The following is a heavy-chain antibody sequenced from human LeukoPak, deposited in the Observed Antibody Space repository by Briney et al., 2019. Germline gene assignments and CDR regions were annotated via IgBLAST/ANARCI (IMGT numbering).Heavy chain of an antibody. D-gene: IGHD6-13*01. V-gene: IGHV3-21*01. Sequence: GGSLRLSCAASGFTFSSYSMNWVRQAPGRGLEWGSSISSSSRYIYYADSVKGRFTIPRHNAKNSLYLQMNSLRAEDTAVYYCAREHSSSWYSSFDYWGQGTLVTVSS. CDR1: GFTFSSYS. CDR3: AREHSSSWYSSFDY. J-gene: IGHJ4*02. CDR2: ISSSSRYI.